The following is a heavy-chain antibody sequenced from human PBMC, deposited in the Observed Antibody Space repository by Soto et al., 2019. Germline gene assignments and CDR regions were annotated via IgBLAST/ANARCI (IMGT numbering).Heavy chain of an antibody. CDR2: MNPNSGNT. Sequence: ASVKVSCKASGYTFTGYYMHWVRQAPGQGLEWMGWMNPNSGNTGYAQKFQGRVTMTRNTSISTAYMELSSLRSEDTAVYYCARGGYFDWIHYAFDIWGQGTMVTVSS. D-gene: IGHD3-9*01. CDR3: ARGGYFDWIHYAFDI. V-gene: IGHV1-8*02. CDR1: GYTFTGYY. J-gene: IGHJ3*02.